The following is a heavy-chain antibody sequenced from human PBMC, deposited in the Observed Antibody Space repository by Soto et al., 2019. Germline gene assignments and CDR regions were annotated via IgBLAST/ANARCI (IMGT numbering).Heavy chain of an antibody. Sequence: LSLSCAASGSTFSSYGMHWVRQAPGKGLEWVAVISYDGSNKYYADSVKGRFTISRDNSKNTLYLQMNSLRAEDTAVYYCAKDRGYYDSSGLFDYWGQGTLVTVSS. V-gene: IGHV3-30*18. CDR1: GSTFSSYG. D-gene: IGHD3-22*01. CDR2: ISYDGSNK. CDR3: AKDRGYYDSSGLFDY. J-gene: IGHJ4*02.